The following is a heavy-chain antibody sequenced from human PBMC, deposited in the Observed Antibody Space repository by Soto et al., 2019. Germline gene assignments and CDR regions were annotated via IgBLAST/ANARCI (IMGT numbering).Heavy chain of an antibody. Sequence: QVQLVASGGGVVQPGRSLRLSCAASGFTFSSYGMHWVPQAPGKGLEWVAVIWYDGSNKYYADSVKGRFTISRDNSKNTLYLQMNSLRAEDTAVYYCARGYGEGGMDVWGQGTTVTVSS. V-gene: IGHV3-33*01. CDR1: GFTFSSYG. CDR3: ARGYGEGGMDV. CDR2: IWYDGSNK. D-gene: IGHD4-17*01. J-gene: IGHJ6*02.